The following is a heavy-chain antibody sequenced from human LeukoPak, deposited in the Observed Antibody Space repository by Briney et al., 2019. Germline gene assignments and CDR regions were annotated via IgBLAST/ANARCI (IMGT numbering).Heavy chain of an antibody. D-gene: IGHD3-9*01. V-gene: IGHV4-34*01. CDR3: ASETYDILTGYRNY. CDR1: GGSFSGYY. Sequence: NTSETLSLTCAVYGGSFSGYYWSWIRQPPGKGLEWIGEINHSGSTNYNPSLKSRVTISVDTSKNHFSLKLSSVTAADTAVYYCASETYDILTGYRNYWGQGTLVTVSS. CDR2: INHSGST. J-gene: IGHJ4*02.